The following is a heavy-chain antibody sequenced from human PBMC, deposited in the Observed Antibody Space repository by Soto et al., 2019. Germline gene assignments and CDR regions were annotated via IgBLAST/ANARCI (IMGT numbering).Heavy chain of an antibody. Sequence: GESLKISCQASGYSFTTYWISWVRQMPGKGLECMGRIDPTDSYTDYGPSFEGHVTMSVDRSINTAYLEWSSLRAEDMAVYYCARALTTVVTYDYWGQGTLVTVSS. D-gene: IGHD4-17*01. CDR3: ARALTTVVTYDY. CDR1: GYSFTTYW. CDR2: IDPTDSYT. V-gene: IGHV5-10-1*01. J-gene: IGHJ4*02.